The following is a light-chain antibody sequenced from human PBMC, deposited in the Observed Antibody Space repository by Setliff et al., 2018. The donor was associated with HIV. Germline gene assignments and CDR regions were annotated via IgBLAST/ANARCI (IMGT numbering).Light chain of an antibody. CDR3: SSYTSTNTHVV. CDR2: DVS. Sequence: QSALAQPASVSGSPGQSITISCTGTSSDVGDYNYVSWYQQHPGKAPRVMIFDVSNRPSGVSNRFSGSKSGNTASLTISGLQAEDEADYFCSSYTSTNTHVVVGGGTK. J-gene: IGLJ2*01. V-gene: IGLV2-14*03. CDR1: SSDVGDYNY.